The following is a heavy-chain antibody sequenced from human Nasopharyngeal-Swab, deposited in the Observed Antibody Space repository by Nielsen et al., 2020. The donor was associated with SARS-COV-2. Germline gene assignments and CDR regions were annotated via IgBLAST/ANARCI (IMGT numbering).Heavy chain of an antibody. Sequence: WIRQPPGKGLKWIGYIYYSGSTYYNPSLKSRVTISVDTSKNQFSLKLSSVTAADTAVYYCARGRVQLWFDPILFDAFDIWGQGTMVTVSS. CDR3: ARGRVQLWFDPILFDAFDI. J-gene: IGHJ3*02. D-gene: IGHD5-18*01. CDR2: IYYSGST. V-gene: IGHV4-31*02.